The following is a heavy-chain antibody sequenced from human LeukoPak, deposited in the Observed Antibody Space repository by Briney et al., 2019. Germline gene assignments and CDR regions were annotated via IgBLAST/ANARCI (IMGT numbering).Heavy chain of an antibody. V-gene: IGHV4-59*01. CDR1: GGSISSYY. Sequence: PSETLSLTCTVSGGSISSYYWSWIRQPPGKGLEWIGHIYYSGSTNYNPSLKSRVTISVDTSKNQFSLKLSSVTAADTAVYYCARVSSEAAAGPRKYYFDYWGQGTLVTVSS. D-gene: IGHD6-13*01. CDR2: IYYSGST. J-gene: IGHJ4*02. CDR3: ARVSSEAAAGPRKYYFDY.